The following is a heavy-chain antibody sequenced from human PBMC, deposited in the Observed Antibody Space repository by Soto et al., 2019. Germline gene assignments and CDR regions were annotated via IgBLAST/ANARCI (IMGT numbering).Heavy chain of an antibody. CDR3: ARDSRRDYGANGDY. V-gene: IGHV1-18*01. D-gene: IGHD3-10*01. CDR2: INPYSGHT. J-gene: IGHJ4*02. CDR1: GYSFPTYG. Sequence: QVQLVQSGPELKKPGASVKVSCTTSGYSFPTYGITWVRQAPGQGLEWMGWINPYSGHTNYAQNFRDRVTVTTDTSASTSYLELRSLRSDDTAVYYCARDSRRDYGANGDYWGQGTLVSVSS.